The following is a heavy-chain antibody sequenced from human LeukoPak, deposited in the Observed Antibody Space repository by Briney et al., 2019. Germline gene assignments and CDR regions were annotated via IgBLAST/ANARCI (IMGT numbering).Heavy chain of an antibody. CDR2: ITSGTRT. CDR3: ARDLSGIAGYTYGRGIDY. V-gene: IGHV3-21*01. CDR1: GFTFSSHG. Sequence: GGSLRLSCVASGFTFSSHGMNWVRQAPGKGLVWVSGITSGTRTYYADSVKGRFAISRDNAKTSLYLQMNSLRAEDTAVYYCARDLSGIAGYTYGRGIDYWGQGTLVTVSS. J-gene: IGHJ4*02. D-gene: IGHD5-18*01.